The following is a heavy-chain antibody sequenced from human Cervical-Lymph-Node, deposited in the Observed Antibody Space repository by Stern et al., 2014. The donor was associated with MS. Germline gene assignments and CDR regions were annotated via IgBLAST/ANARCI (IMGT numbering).Heavy chain of an antibody. Sequence: QDQLVQSGAEVRKPGASVKVSCKASGYAFTTYYIHWVRQAPGQGLEWMGVINPSDGSTVFAQIFQGRITMTRDTSTSTVFMELTGLKSEDTAVFYCARDVVDGRVGGPGTPDQWGQGTLVTVSS. CDR2: INPSDGST. V-gene: IGHV1-46*01. CDR3: ARDVVDGRVGGPGTPDQ. D-gene: IGHD2-21*01. CDR1: GYAFTTYY. J-gene: IGHJ4*02.